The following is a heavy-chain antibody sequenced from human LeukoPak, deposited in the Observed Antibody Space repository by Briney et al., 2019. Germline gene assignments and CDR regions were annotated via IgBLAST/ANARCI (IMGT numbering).Heavy chain of an antibody. Sequence: GESLKISCKGSGYRFSNSWIGWVRQMPGKALEWMGIIYPGDSDIIYSPSFQGQVSISADKSISAAYLQWSSLKASDTAMYYCGRHYYHGSGYAFDIWGEWTMVTVSS. CDR2: IYPGDSDI. CDR3: GRHYYHGSGYAFDI. CDR1: GYRFSNSW. V-gene: IGHV5-51*01. D-gene: IGHD3-10*01. J-gene: IGHJ3*02.